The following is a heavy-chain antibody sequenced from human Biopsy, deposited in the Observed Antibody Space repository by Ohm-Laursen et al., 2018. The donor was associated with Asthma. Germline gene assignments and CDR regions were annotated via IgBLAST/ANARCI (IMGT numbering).Heavy chain of an antibody. CDR3: ARATSTWSQSGPHFFDH. V-gene: IGHV4-59*01. Sequence: ETLSLTCTVSPGSINDYYWNWIRQFPGKGLEWIGYVHSSGSTRFNPSLKSRVTVSVDTSVDQVSLKLNSVSAADTAIYYCARATSTWSQSGPHFFDHWGPGTLVTVSS. D-gene: IGHD6-13*01. CDR2: VHSSGST. J-gene: IGHJ5*02. CDR1: PGSINDYY.